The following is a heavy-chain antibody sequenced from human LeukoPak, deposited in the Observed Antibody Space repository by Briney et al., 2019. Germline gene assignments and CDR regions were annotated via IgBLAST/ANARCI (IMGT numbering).Heavy chain of an antibody. D-gene: IGHD2-2*01. J-gene: IGHJ4*02. V-gene: IGHV1-18*01. Sequence: ASVKVSCKASGYTFTSYGISWVRQAPGQGLEWMGWISAYNGNTNYAQKLQGRVTITRNTSISTAYVELSSLRSEDTAVYYCARVEGYCSSTSCYAYGFGLDYWGQGTLVTVSS. CDR1: GYTFTSYG. CDR2: ISAYNGNT. CDR3: ARVEGYCSSTSCYAYGFGLDY.